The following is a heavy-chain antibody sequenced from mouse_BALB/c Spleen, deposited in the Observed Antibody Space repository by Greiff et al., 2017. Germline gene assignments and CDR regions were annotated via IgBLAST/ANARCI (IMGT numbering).Heavy chain of an antibody. Sequence: EVQLMESGGGLVQPGGSRKLSCAASGFTFSSFGMHWVRQAPEKGLEWVAYISSGSSTIYYADTVKGRFTISRDNPKNTLFLQMTSLRSEDTAMYYCARAGGNYAWFAYWGQGTLVTVSA. D-gene: IGHD2-1*01. CDR2: ISSGSSTI. V-gene: IGHV5-17*02. CDR3: ARAGGNYAWFAY. J-gene: IGHJ3*01. CDR1: GFTFSSFG.